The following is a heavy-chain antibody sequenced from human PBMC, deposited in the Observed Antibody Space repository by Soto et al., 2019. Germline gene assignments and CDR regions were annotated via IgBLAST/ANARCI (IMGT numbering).Heavy chain of an antibody. CDR2: INPNSGGT. Sequence: ASVKVSCKASGYTFTGYYMHWVRQAPGQGLEWMGWINPNSGGTNYAQKFQGRVTMTRDTSISTAYMELSRLRSDDTAVYYCAREIRLGYCSSTSCYTIGPQGWLDPWGQGTMVTVSS. V-gene: IGHV1-2*02. D-gene: IGHD2-2*02. J-gene: IGHJ5*02. CDR1: GYTFTGYY. CDR3: AREIRLGYCSSTSCYTIGPQGWLDP.